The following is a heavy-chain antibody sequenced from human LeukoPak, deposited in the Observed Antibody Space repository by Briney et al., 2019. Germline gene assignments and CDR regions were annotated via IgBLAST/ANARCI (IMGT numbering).Heavy chain of an antibody. V-gene: IGHV3-21*01. D-gene: IGHD6-19*01. J-gene: IGHJ4*02. CDR1: GFTFSSCA. Sequence: PGGSLRLSCAASGFTFSSCAMNWVRQAPGKGLEWVSSISSSSSYIYYADSVKGRSTISRDNAKNSLYLQMNSLRAEDTAVYYCARQQWLVTGGYFDYWGQGTLVTVSS. CDR3: ARQQWLVTGGYFDY. CDR2: ISSSSSYI.